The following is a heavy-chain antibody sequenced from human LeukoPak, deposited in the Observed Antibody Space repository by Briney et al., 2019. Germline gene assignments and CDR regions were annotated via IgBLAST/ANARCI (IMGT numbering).Heavy chain of an antibody. CDR3: ATGRSTVTTAGPYFYY. V-gene: IGHV1-46*01. CDR2: IYPRDGST. J-gene: IGHJ4*02. Sequence: GASVKVSCKASGYSFTSNYIHWVRQAPGQGLEWMGMIYPRDGSTIYAQKFQGRVTMTEDTSTDTAYMELSSLRSEDTAVYYCATGRSTVTTAGPYFYYWGQGTLVTVSS. CDR1: GYSFTSNY. D-gene: IGHD4-17*01.